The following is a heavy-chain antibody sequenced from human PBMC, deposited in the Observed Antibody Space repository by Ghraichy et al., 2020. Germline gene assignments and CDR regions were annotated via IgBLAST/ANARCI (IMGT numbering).Heavy chain of an antibody. Sequence: SETLSLTCAVSGGSISSSNWWSWVRQPPGKGLEWIGEIYHSGSTNYNPSLKSRVTISVDKSKNQFSLKLSSVTAADTAVYYCARGLYYDSSGFPGTWGQGTLVTVSS. V-gene: IGHV4-4*02. CDR1: GGSISSSNW. J-gene: IGHJ4*02. CDR3: ARGLYYDSSGFPGT. D-gene: IGHD3-22*01. CDR2: IYHSGST.